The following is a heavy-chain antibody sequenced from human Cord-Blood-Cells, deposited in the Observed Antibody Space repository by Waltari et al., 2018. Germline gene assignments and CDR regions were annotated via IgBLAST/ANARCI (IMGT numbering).Heavy chain of an antibody. J-gene: IGHJ6*02. CDR3: ARPSHKVSSYYYYGMDV. CDR1: GGSISSSSYY. CDR2: IYYSGST. Sequence: QLQLQESGPGLVKPSETLSLTCTVSGGSISSSSYYWGWIRQPPWKGLEWIGSIYYSGSTYYNPSLKSRVTISVDTSKNQFSLKLSSVTAADTAVYYCARPSHKVSSYYYYGMDVWGQGTTVTVSS. V-gene: IGHV4-39*01.